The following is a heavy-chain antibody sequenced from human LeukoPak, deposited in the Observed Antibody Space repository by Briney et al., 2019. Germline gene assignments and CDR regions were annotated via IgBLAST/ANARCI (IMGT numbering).Heavy chain of an antibody. D-gene: IGHD3-22*01. J-gene: IGHJ4*02. V-gene: IGHV1-2*02. Sequence: ASVKVSCKASGYTFTGYYMHWVRQAPGQGLEWMGWINPNSGGTNYAQKFQGRVTMTRDTSISTAYMELSRLRSDDTAVYYCARLGIYYDSSGYQFDYWGRGTLVTVSS. CDR3: ARLGIYYDSSGYQFDY. CDR2: INPNSGGT. CDR1: GYTFTGYY.